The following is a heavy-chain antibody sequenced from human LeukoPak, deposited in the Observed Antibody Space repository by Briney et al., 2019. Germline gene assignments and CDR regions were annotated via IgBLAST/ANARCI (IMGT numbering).Heavy chain of an antibody. CDR1: DGSISSYY. D-gene: IGHD3-22*01. J-gene: IGHJ4*02. Sequence: SETLSLTCTVSDGSISSYYWSWIRQPAGKGLEWIGRIYTSGSTNYNPSLKSRVTISVDTSKNKFSLKLSSVTAADTAVYYCARGTSYDSSGYYDPFDYWGQGTLVTVSS. V-gene: IGHV4-4*07. CDR3: ARGTSYDSSGYYDPFDY. CDR2: IYTSGST.